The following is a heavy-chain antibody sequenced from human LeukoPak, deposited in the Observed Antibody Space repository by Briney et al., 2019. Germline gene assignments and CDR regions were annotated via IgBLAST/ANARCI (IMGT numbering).Heavy chain of an antibody. Sequence: GGSLRLSCAASGFTFSGSAMHWVRQRSGKGLEWLGRIRSKANNYATAYAASVKGRFTLARDDSKNTAYLQMNSLKTEDTAVYYCTRLCGSSGSWGPALNGMDVWGPGTTVTVSS. V-gene: IGHV3-73*01. CDR1: GFTFSGSA. J-gene: IGHJ6*02. D-gene: IGHD5-12*01. CDR3: TRLCGSSGSWGPALNGMDV. CDR2: IRSKANNYAT.